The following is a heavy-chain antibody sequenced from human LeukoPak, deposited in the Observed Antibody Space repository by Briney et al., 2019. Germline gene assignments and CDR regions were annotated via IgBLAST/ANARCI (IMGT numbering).Heavy chain of an antibody. D-gene: IGHD5-18*01. V-gene: IGHV3-21*01. J-gene: IGHJ4*02. CDR2: ISSSSSYI. CDR1: GFAFSSYS. CDR3: ATRGYSYGRAIDY. Sequence: GGSLRLSCAASGFAFSSYSMNWVRQAPGKGLEWVSSISSSSSYIYYADSVKGRFTISRDNAKNSLYLQMNSLRAEDTAVYYCATRGYSYGRAIDYWGQGTLVTVSS.